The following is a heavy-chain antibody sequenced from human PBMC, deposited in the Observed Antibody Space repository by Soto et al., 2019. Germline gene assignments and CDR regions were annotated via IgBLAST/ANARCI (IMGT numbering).Heavy chain of an antibody. CDR1: GFTFDDYA. CDR3: AKALSGYTYGPFDY. Sequence: QPGGSLRLSCAASGFTFDDYAMHWVRQAPGKGLEWVSGISWNSNSIGYADSVKGRFTISRDYAKNSLYLQMNSLRAEDTALYYCAKALSGYTYGPFDYWGQGTLVTVSS. CDR2: ISWNSNSI. J-gene: IGHJ4*02. V-gene: IGHV3-9*01. D-gene: IGHD5-18*01.